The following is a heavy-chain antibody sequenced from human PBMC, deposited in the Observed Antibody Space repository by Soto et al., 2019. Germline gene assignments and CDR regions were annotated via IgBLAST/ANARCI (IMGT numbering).Heavy chain of an antibody. Sequence: GGSLRLSCAASGFTFSSYAMSWVRQAPGKGLEWVSAISASGGSTYYADSVKGRFTISRDNSKNTLYLQMNSLRVEDTAVYYCERLAGAMHEYWFDPWGQGTLVTVSS. CDR2: ISASGGST. D-gene: IGHD1-26*01. V-gene: IGHV3-23*01. CDR3: ERLAGAMHEYWFDP. J-gene: IGHJ5*02. CDR1: GFTFSSYA.